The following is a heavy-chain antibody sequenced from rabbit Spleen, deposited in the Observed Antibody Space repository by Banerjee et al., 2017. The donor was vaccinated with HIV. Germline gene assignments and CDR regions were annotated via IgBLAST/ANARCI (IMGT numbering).Heavy chain of an antibody. CDR2: IDAGYRGNT. CDR1: GIDFSSNYW. D-gene: IGHD8-1*01. Sequence: EESGGDLVKPEGSLTLTCTASGIDFSSNYWICWVRQAPGKGLEWIACIDAGYRGNTYYASWAKGRFTISKTSSTTVTLQMTSLTVADTATYFCARDTGSSFSTYGMDLWGPGTLVTVS. V-gene: IGHV1S45*01. CDR3: ARDTGSSFSTYGMDL. J-gene: IGHJ6*01.